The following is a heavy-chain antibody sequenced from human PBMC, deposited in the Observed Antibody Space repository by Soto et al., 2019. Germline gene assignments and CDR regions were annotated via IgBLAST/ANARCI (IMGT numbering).Heavy chain of an antibody. CDR1: GFTFSSYA. D-gene: IGHD6-13*01. Sequence: GGSLRLSCAASGFTFSSYAMSWVRQAPGKGLEWVSAISGSGGSTYYADSVKGRFTISRDNSKNTLYLQMNSLRAEDTAVYYCAKQHHSSSWERYFDYWGQGTLVTVSS. V-gene: IGHV3-23*01. J-gene: IGHJ4*02. CDR2: ISGSGGST. CDR3: AKQHHSSSWERYFDY.